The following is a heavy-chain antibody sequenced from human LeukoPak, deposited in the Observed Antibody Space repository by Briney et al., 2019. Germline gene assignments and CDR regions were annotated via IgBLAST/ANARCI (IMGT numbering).Heavy chain of an antibody. V-gene: IGHV6-1*01. CDR1: GDSVSSNTTR. D-gene: IGHD1-7*01. J-gene: IGHJ4*02. CDR2: TYYRSKWYY. CDR3: ARGGGRLEL. Sequence: SQTLSLTCAISGDSVSSNTTRWSCIRQSPSRGLEWLGRTYYRSKWYYDYAVSVKSRITINPDTSKNHFSLQLNSVTPEDTAVYFCARGGGRLELWGQGTLVTVSS.